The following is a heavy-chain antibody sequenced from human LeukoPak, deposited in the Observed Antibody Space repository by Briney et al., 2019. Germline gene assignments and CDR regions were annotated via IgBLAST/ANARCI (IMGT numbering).Heavy chain of an antibody. CDR2: IWYDGTDK. V-gene: IGHV3-33*01. Sequence: GGSLRLSCAASGFTFGSYGMHWVRQAPGKGLEWVAVIWYDGTDKNYADSVKGRFTISRDNSKNALYLEMNSLRAEDTAVYYCARAYDSSGFVDYWGQGTLVTVSS. CDR1: GFTFGSYG. J-gene: IGHJ4*02. D-gene: IGHD3-22*01. CDR3: ARAYDSSGFVDY.